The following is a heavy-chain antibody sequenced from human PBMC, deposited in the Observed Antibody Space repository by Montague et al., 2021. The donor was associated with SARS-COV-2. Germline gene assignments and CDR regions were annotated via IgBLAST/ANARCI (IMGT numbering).Heavy chain of an antibody. Sequence: SLRLSCAASGFTFSNYDMNWVHQAPGKGPEWISYISTSAYTTSYAGSVKGRFTISRDNGKNSLYLQMNSLRVEDTAVYFCARDLGSSNSDYWGQGTLVTVSS. D-gene: IGHD2-15*01. CDR3: ARDLGSSNSDY. V-gene: IGHV3-48*03. CDR2: ISTSAYTT. J-gene: IGHJ4*02. CDR1: GFTFSNYD.